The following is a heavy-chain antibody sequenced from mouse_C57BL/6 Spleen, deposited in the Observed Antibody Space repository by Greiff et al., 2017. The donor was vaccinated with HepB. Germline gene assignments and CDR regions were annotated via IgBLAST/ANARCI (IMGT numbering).Heavy chain of an antibody. CDR3: ARDQGYDYDDAMDY. V-gene: IGHV5-4*01. CDR1: GFTFSSYA. J-gene: IGHJ4*01. D-gene: IGHD2-4*01. CDR2: ISDGGSYT. Sequence: DVMLVESGGGLVKPGGSLKLSCAASGFTFSSYAMSWVRQTPEKRLEWVATISDGGSYTYYPDNVKGRFTISRDNAKNNLYLQMSHLKSEDTAMYYCARDQGYDYDDAMDYWGQGTSVTVSS.